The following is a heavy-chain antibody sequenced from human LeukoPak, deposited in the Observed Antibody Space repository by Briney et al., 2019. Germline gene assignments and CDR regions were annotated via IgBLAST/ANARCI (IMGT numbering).Heavy chain of an antibody. Sequence: GGSLRLSCAASGFTLSSYSMNWIRQAPGKGLEWVSYISSSSSTIYYADSVKGRFTISRDNSKNTLYLQMNSLRAEDTAVYYCAKVPGSSSWDAFDIWGQGTMVTVSS. CDR1: GFTLSSYS. J-gene: IGHJ3*02. CDR2: ISSSSSTI. V-gene: IGHV3-48*01. D-gene: IGHD6-13*01. CDR3: AKVPGSSSWDAFDI.